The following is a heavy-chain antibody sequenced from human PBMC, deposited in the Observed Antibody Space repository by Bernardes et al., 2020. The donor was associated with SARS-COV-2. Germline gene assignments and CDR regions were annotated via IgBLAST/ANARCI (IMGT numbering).Heavy chain of an antibody. CDR2: IYPPDSDT. J-gene: IGHJ2*01. Sequence: ESLKISCKGSGYSFTRFWIGWVRQMPGKGLEWMAIIYPPDSDTRYSPSFQGQVTISVDKSISTAYLQWSSLKASDSAIYYCARAYGDWRDDWYFDLWGRGTLVTVSS. CDR3: ARAYGDWRDDWYFDL. D-gene: IGHD4-17*01. V-gene: IGHV5-51*01. CDR1: GYSFTRFW.